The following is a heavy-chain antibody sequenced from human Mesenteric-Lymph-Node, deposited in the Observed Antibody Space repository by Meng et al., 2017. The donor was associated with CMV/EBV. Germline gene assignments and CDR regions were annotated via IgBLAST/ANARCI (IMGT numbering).Heavy chain of an antibody. V-gene: IGHV1-2*02. Sequence: ASVKVSCKASGYTFTGYYMHWVRQAPGQGLEWMGWINPNSGVTNYAQKFQGRVTMTRDTSISTAYMELSRLRSDDTAVYYCARPPYSSSPTWFDPWGQGTLVTVSS. D-gene: IGHD6-6*01. CDR2: INPNSGVT. CDR1: GYTFTGYY. J-gene: IGHJ5*02. CDR3: ARPPYSSSPTWFDP.